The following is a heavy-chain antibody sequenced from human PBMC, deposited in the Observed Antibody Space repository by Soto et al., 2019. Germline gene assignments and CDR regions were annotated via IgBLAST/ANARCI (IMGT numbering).Heavy chain of an antibody. J-gene: IGHJ6*02. V-gene: IGHV1-69*12. CDR2: IIPILGTA. D-gene: IGHD6-13*01. CDR3: ASLIAAAGPPHSHRYYYGMDV. CDR1: GGTFSSYA. Sequence: QVQLVQSGAEVKKPGSSVKVSCKASGGTFSSYAISWARQAPGQGLEWMGGIIPILGTANYAQEFQGRDTMTADETTSTAYMELSSLRSEDTAVYYCASLIAAAGPPHSHRYYYGMDVWGQGTTVTVSS.